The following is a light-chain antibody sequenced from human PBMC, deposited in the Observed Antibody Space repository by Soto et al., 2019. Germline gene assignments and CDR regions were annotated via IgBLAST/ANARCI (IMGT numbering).Light chain of an antibody. CDR1: SSDVGGYNY. Sequence: QSALTQPRSVSGSPGQSVTISCTGTSSDVGGYNYVSWYQQHPGKAPKFMIYHVTKRPSGVPDRFSGSKSGNTASLTISGLQADDEADYYCCSYAGNYIFVFGTGTKVTVL. CDR2: HVT. CDR3: CSYAGNYIFV. J-gene: IGLJ1*01. V-gene: IGLV2-11*01.